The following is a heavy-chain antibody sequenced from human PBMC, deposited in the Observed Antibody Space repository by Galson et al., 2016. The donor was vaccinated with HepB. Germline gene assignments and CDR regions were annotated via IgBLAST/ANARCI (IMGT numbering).Heavy chain of an antibody. CDR2: ISGTGGRV. V-gene: IGHV3-23*01. Sequence: SLRLSCAASGLIFRNYGMTWVRQAPGKGLEWVSDISGTGGRVNYADSVKGRFTISRDNSKNTVYLQMNSLRAEDTAVYYCANYSANSGSDYWGQGTRVTVSS. D-gene: IGHD4-23*01. CDR1: GLIFRNYG. J-gene: IGHJ4*02. CDR3: ANYSANSGSDY.